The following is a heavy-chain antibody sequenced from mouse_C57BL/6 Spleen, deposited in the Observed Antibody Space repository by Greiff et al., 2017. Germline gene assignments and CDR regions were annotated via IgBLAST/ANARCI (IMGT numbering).Heavy chain of an antibody. D-gene: IGHD1-1*01. V-gene: IGHV3-6*01. CDR2: ISYDGSN. CDR3: ARNYGSSYDFDY. Sequence: EVQLQESGPGLVKPSQSLSLTCSVTGYSITSGYYWNWIRQFPGNKLEWMGYISYDGSNNYNPSLKNRISITRDTSKNQFFLKLNSVTTEDTATYYCARNYGSSYDFDYWGQGTTLTVSS. CDR1: GYSITSGYY. J-gene: IGHJ2*01.